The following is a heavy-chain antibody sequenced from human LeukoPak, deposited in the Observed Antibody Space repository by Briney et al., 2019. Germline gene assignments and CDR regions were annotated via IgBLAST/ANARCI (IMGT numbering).Heavy chain of an antibody. CDR2: IYHSGST. D-gene: IGHD6-19*01. V-gene: IGHV4-30-2*02. CDR3: ARMYSSGWHFDL. Sequence: SQTLSLTCAVSGVSISSGGYSWSWIRQPPGKGLEWIGYIYHSGSTYYNPSLKSRVTISVDRSKNQFSLKLSSVTAADTAVYYCARMYSSGWHFDLWGRGTLVTVSS. J-gene: IGHJ2*01. CDR1: GVSISSGGYS.